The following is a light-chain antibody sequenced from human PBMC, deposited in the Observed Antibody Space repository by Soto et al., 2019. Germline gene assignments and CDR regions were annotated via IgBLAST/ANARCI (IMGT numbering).Light chain of an antibody. CDR3: QQCGSSSWT. CDR2: GAS. CDR1: QSVSSSY. J-gene: IGKJ1*01. Sequence: EIVLTQSPGTLSLSPGERATLSCRPSQSVSSSYLAWYQQKPGQAPRILIYGASSRATGIPDRFSGSGSGTDFTLTISSLEPEDFAVYYCQQCGSSSWTFGQGTKVDIK. V-gene: IGKV3-20*01.